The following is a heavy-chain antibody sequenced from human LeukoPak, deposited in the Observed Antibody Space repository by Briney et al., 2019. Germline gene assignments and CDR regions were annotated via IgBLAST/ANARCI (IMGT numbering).Heavy chain of an antibody. CDR3: ARRTSLYSSSYRYDY. Sequence: SETLSLTCTVSGGSISSSSYYWGWIRHPPGKGLEWFGSIYYGGSTYYNPSLKSRVTISVDTSKNQFSLKLSSVTAADTAVYYCARRTSLYSSSYRYDYWGQGTLVTVSS. CDR1: GGSISSSSYY. D-gene: IGHD6-6*01. V-gene: IGHV4-39*01. J-gene: IGHJ4*02. CDR2: IYYGGST.